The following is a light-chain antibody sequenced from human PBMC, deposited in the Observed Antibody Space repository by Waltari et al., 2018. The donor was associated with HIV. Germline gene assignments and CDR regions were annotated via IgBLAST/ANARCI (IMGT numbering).Light chain of an antibody. V-gene: IGLV1-40*01. CDR2: GDS. CDR3: QSYDSSLSTAVV. Sequence: QSVLTQPPSVSGAPGQRVTISCTGSSSNIGAGFGVHWYQQLPGTAPKLLIYGDSNRPSGVPDRFSGSKSGTSASLAITGLQSEVEADYYCQSYDSSLSTAVVFGGGTKLTVL. J-gene: IGLJ2*01. CDR1: SSNIGAGFG.